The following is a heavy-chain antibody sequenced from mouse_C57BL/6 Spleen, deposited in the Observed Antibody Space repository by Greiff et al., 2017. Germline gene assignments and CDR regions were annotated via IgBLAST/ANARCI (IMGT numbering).Heavy chain of an antibody. J-gene: IGHJ1*03. Sequence: QVQLQQPGAALVMPGASVKLSCKASGYTFTSYWMHWVKQRPGQGLEWIGEIDPSDSYTNYNQKFKGKSTLTVDKSSSTAYMQLSSLTSEDSAVYYCARSGITITGTYFDVWGTGTTVTVSS. V-gene: IGHV1-69*01. CDR2: IDPSDSYT. D-gene: IGHD4-1*01. CDR3: ARSGITITGTYFDV. CDR1: GYTFTSYW.